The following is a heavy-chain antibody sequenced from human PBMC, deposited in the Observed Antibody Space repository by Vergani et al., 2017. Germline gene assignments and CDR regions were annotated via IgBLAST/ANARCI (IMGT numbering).Heavy chain of an antibody. J-gene: IGHJ4*02. CDR3: ARGQWLPTLSFDY. CDR2: INPNNGDA. D-gene: IGHD6-19*01. Sequence: QVQLVQSGAELRKPGGSVKASCSAYGYTFTAYYIHWVRQAPGQGLEWVGWINPNNGDAKFAQKFQGRVTMTRDTSIRRVYMELTGLTSDDTAVYYCARGQWLPTLSFDYWGQGTLVTVSS. V-gene: IGHV1-2*02. CDR1: GYTFTAYY.